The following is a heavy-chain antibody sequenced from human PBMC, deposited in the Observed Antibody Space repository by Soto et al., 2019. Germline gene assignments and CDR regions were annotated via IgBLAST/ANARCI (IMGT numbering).Heavy chain of an antibody. CDR2: AYYSGDT. V-gene: IGHV4-39*01. CDR3: ARAPIAVAGRKTEYFQH. Sequence: SETLYLTCTVSGGSISSGGYYWSWIRQHPGKGLEWIGSAYYSGDTNNNPSLKSRVSISVDTSKNQFSLKLTSVTAADTAVYYCARAPIAVAGRKTEYFQHWGQGTLVTVSS. CDR1: GGSISSGGYY. J-gene: IGHJ1*01. D-gene: IGHD6-19*01.